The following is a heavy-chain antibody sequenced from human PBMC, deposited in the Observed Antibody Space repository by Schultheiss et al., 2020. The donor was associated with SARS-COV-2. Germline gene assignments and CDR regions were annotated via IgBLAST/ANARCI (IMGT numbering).Heavy chain of an antibody. D-gene: IGHD5-18*01. J-gene: IGHJ4*02. V-gene: IGHV4-34*01. Sequence: SETLSLTCAVYGGSFSGYYWSWIRQPPGKGLEWIGEINHSGSTNYNPSLKSRVTISVDTSKNQFSLKLSSVTAADTAVYYCARGVSGYSYGKADYWGQGTLVTVS. CDR3: ARGVSGYSYGKADY. CDR2: INHSGST. CDR1: GGSFSGYY.